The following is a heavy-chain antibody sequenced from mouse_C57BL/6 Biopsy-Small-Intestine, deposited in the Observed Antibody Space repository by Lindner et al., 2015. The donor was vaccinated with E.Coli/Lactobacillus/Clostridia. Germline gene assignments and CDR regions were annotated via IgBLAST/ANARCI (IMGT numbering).Heavy chain of an antibody. V-gene: IGHV1-42*01. CDR2: INPSTGGT. D-gene: IGHD2-4*01. CDR3: ARSYYDYLDY. CDR1: GYSFTGYY. J-gene: IGHJ2*01. Sequence: VQLQESGPELVKPGASVKMSCKASGYSFTGYYMNWMKQSPEKSLEWIGEINPSTGGTTYNQKFKAKAPLTVDKSSSTAYMQLKSLTSEGSAVFYCARSYYDYLDYWGQGTTLTVSS.